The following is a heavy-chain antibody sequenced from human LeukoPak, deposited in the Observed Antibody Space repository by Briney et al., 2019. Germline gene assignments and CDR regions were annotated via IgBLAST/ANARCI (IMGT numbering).Heavy chain of an antibody. CDR3: ASHYYGSGKFEN. Sequence: GGSLRLSCAASGFTFSSYSMNWVRQASGKGVEWVSSISSSSSHIYYADSVKGRFTISRDNAKNSLYLQMNSLRAEDTAVYYCASHYYGSGKFENWGQGTLVTVSS. CDR1: GFTFSSYS. J-gene: IGHJ4*02. V-gene: IGHV3-21*01. CDR2: ISSSSSHI. D-gene: IGHD3-10*01.